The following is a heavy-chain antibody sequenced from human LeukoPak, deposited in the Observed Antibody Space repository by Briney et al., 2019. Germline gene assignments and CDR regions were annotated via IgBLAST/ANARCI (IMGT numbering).Heavy chain of an antibody. J-gene: IGHJ6*02. CDR2: ISAYNGNT. CDR1: GYTFTSYG. V-gene: IGHV1-18*01. CDR3: ARYYYDSSGYYLRGDYYYYGMDV. Sequence: ASVKVSCKASGYTFTSYGISWVRQAPGQGLEWMGWISAYNGNTNYAQKLQGRVTMTTATSTSTAYMELRSLRSDDTAVYYCARYYYDSSGYYLRGDYYYYGMDVWGQGTTVTVYS. D-gene: IGHD3-22*01.